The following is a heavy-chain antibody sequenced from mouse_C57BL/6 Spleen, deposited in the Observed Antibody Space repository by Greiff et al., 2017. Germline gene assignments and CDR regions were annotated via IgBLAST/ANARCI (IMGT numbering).Heavy chain of an antibody. CDR1: GFTFSDYY. Sequence: EVLLVESEGGLVPPGSSMKLSCTASGFTFSDYYMAWVRQVPEKGLEWVANINYDGSSTYYLDSLTSRFIISRDNAKNILYLLMSSLKDEDTATYDCARDQDYEDWYFDVWGTGTTVTVSS. CDR2: INYDGSST. D-gene: IGHD2-4*01. CDR3: ARDQDYEDWYFDV. J-gene: IGHJ1*03. V-gene: IGHV5-16*01.